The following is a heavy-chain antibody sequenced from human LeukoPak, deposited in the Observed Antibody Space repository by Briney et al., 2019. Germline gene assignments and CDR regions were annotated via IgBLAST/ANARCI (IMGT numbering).Heavy chain of an antibody. V-gene: IGHV3-11*01. J-gene: IGHJ4*02. CDR2: ISSSATTI. Sequence: GGSLRLSCAASGFTFSDSYVSWIRQAPGKGLEWVSYISSSATTIYYADSVKGRFTISRDNAKNSLYLQMNSLRADDTAIYYCARVGIEVGYWGQGTLVTVSS. CDR1: GFTFSDSY. CDR3: ARVGIEVGY. D-gene: IGHD6-13*01.